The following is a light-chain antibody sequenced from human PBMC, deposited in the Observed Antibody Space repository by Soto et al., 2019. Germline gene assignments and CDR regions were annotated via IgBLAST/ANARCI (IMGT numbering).Light chain of an antibody. CDR3: QSYDSSLSGSV. Sequence: QSVLTQPPSVSGAPGQRVTISCTGSSSNIGAGYDVHWYQQLPGTAPKLLIYGNSNRPSGVPDRFSCSKSGTSASLAITGLQAEDEADYYCQSYDSSLSGSVLGGGTKLTVL. CDR2: GNS. V-gene: IGLV1-40*01. CDR1: SSNIGAGYD. J-gene: IGLJ2*01.